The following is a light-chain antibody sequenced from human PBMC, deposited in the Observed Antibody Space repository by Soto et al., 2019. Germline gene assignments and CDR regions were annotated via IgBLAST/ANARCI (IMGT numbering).Light chain of an antibody. V-gene: IGKV3D-15*01. J-gene: IGKJ5*01. Sequence: EIVLTQSPGTLSLSPGERATLSCRASQSVSNNYLAWYQQKPGQAPRLLISGASNRATGIPDRFSGSGSGTEFTLTISSLQSEDFAVYYCQQYNNWPPNTFGQGTRLEIK. CDR3: QQYNNWPPNT. CDR1: QSVSNN. CDR2: GAS.